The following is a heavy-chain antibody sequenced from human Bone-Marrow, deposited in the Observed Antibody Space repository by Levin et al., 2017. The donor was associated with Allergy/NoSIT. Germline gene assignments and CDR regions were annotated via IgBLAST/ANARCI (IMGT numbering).Heavy chain of an antibody. Sequence: SQTLSLTCTVSGASMHSYYWSWIRQPPGKGLEWIGYTYYNGNTNYHPSLKSRVTISVDTSKNQFSLNLKSVTAADTALYYCARDKSGTYFSFEDWGQGTLVTVSS. D-gene: IGHD1-26*01. CDR2: TYYNGNT. CDR1: GASMHSYY. J-gene: IGHJ4*02. V-gene: IGHV4-59*01. CDR3: ARDKSGTYFSFED.